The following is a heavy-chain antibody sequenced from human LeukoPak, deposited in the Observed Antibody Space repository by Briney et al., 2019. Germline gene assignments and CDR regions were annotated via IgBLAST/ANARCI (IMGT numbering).Heavy chain of an antibody. CDR2: IYYSGST. Sequence: PSETLSLTCTVSGGSISSSSYYWSWIRQHPGKGLEWIGYIYYSGSTYYNPSLKSRVTISVDTSKNQFSLKLSSVTAADTAVYYCARADYYDSSGYQGTYDYWGQGTLVTVSS. V-gene: IGHV4-31*03. CDR3: ARADYYDSSGYQGTYDY. D-gene: IGHD3-22*01. J-gene: IGHJ4*02. CDR1: GGSISSSSYY.